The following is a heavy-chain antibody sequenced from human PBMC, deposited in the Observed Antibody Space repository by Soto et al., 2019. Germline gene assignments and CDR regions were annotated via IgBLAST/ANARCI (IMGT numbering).Heavy chain of an antibody. Sequence: QVQLQESGPGLVKPSQTLSLTCTVSGGSISSGGYYWSWIRQHPGKGLEWIGYIYYSGSTYYNQSLKSRVTISVDTAKNQFSLKLSSVTAADTAVYYCARSITIFVVVIGGVYFDYWGQGTLVTVSS. D-gene: IGHD3-3*01. CDR2: IYYSGST. J-gene: IGHJ4*02. CDR1: GGSISSGGYY. V-gene: IGHV4-31*03. CDR3: ARSITIFVVVIGGVYFDY.